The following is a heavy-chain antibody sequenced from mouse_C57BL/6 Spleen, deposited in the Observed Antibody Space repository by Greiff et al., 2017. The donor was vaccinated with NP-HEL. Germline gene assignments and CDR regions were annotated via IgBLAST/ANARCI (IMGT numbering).Heavy chain of an antibody. J-gene: IGHJ3*01. CDR2: ISYSGST. Sequence: EVKLQESGPGMVKPSQSLSLTCTVTGYSITSGYDWHWIRHFPGNKLEWMGYISYSGSTNYNPSLKSRISITHDTSKNHFFLKLNSVTTEDTATYYCARDGPYYYGSSSWFAYWGQGTLVTVSA. D-gene: IGHD1-1*01. CDR1: GYSITSGYD. CDR3: ARDGPYYYGSSSWFAY. V-gene: IGHV3-1*01.